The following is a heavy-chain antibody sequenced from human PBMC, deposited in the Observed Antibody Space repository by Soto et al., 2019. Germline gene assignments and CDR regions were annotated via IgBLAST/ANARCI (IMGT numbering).Heavy chain of an antibody. J-gene: IGHJ4*02. D-gene: IGHD3-22*01. CDR1: GFTFSSYA. CDR3: ARGPYYYDSSGFILFFDY. V-gene: IGHV3-30-3*01. Sequence: SLRLSCAASGFTFSSYAMHWVRQAPGKGLEWVAVISYDGSNKYYADSMKGRFTISRDNSKNTLYLQMNSLRAEDTAVYYCARGPYYYDSSGFILFFDYWGQGTLVTVSS. CDR2: ISYDGSNK.